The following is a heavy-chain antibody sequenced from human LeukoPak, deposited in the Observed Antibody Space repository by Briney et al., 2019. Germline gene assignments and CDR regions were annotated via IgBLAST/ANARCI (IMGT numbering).Heavy chain of an antibody. Sequence: PSETLSLTCTVSGGSISSSSYYWGWIRQPPGKGLEWIGSIYYSGSTYYNPSLKSRVTISVDTSKNQFSLKLSSVTAADTAVYYCAEGVTVYLSDYWGQGTLVTVSS. CDR2: IYYSGST. D-gene: IGHD2-21*02. CDR1: GGSISSSSYY. J-gene: IGHJ4*02. V-gene: IGHV4-39*01. CDR3: AEGVTVYLSDY.